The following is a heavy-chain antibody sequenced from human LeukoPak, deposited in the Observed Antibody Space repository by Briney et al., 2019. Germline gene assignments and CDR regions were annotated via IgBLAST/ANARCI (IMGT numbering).Heavy chain of an antibody. CDR1: GFTFSDHY. J-gene: IGHJ4*02. V-gene: IGHV3-72*01. CDR2: IRKKGNSYTT. Sequence: GGSLRLSCAVSGFTFSDHYMEWVRQAPGKGLGWVGRIRKKGNSYTTEYAASVRGRFTISRDDSKNSVYLQMNSLKTEETAVYYCAREAAAGTGRDYWGQGTLVTVSS. CDR3: AREAAAGTGRDY. D-gene: IGHD6-13*01.